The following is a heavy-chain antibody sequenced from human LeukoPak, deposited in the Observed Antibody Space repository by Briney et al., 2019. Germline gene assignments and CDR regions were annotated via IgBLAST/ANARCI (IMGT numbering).Heavy chain of an antibody. V-gene: IGHV4-59*01. D-gene: IGHD2-21*01. J-gene: IGHJ4*02. Sequence: SETLSLTCTVSGGSISSYYWSWIRQPPGKGPEWIGYIYDSGNTNYNPSLKSRVTISVDTSKNQFSLKVRSVTAADTAVYYCAKGEGDYWGQGTLVTVSS. CDR3: AKGEGDY. CDR1: GGSISSYY. CDR2: IYDSGNT.